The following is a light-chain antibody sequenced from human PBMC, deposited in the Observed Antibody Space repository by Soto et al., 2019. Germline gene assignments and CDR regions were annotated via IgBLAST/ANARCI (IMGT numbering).Light chain of an antibody. V-gene: IGLV1-47*01. CDR2: RNN. Sequence: QSVLTQPPSASGTPGQRVTISCSGSSPNIGSNYVYWYQQLPGTAPKLLNYRNNQRPSGVPDRFSGSKSGTSASLAISGFRSEDEADYYCAAWDDSLSGPVFGGGTQLTVL. CDR1: SPNIGSNY. J-gene: IGLJ7*01. CDR3: AAWDDSLSGPV.